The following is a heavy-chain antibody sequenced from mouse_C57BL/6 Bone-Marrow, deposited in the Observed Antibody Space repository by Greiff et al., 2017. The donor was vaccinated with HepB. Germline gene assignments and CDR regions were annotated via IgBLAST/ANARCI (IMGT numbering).Heavy chain of an antibody. J-gene: IGHJ4*01. CDR3: ARGANWDLYAMDY. CDR2: INPSSGYT. CDR1: GYTFTSYT. Sequence: LQESGAELARPGASVKMSCKASGYTFTSYTMHWVKQRPGQGLEWIGYINPSSGYTKYNQKFKDKATLTADKSSSTAYMQLSSLTYEDSAVYYCARGANWDLYAMDYWGQGTSVTVSS. V-gene: IGHV1-4*01. D-gene: IGHD4-1*01.